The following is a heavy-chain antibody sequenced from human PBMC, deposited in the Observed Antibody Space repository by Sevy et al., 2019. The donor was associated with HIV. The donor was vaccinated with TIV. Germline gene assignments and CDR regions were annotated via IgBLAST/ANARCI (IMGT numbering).Heavy chain of an antibody. CDR2: IYSDGST. Sequence: GGSLRLSCAASGFPVSSNYMSWVRQAPGKGLEWVSVIYSDGSTCQADSVKGRFTISRDNSKNTLYLQMNSLRVEDTAVYYCARGKSGYGYGLDYWGQGTLVTVSS. CDR3: ARGKSGYGYGLDY. V-gene: IGHV3-66*01. D-gene: IGHD5-18*01. J-gene: IGHJ4*02. CDR1: GFPVSSNY.